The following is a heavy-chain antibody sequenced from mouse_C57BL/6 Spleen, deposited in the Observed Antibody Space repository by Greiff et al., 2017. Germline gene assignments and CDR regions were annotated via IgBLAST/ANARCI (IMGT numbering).Heavy chain of an antibody. CDR1: GFTFSSYT. V-gene: IGHV5-9*01. D-gene: IGHD2-1*01. CDR3: ARQAYGNYVRYAMDY. J-gene: IGHJ4*01. CDR2: LSGGGGNT. Sequence: EVKVVESGGGLVKPGGSLKLSCAASGFTFSSYTMSWVRQTPEKRLEWVATLSGGGGNTYYPDSVKGRFTISRDNAKHTLYRQMSSLRSEDTALYYCARQAYGNYVRYAMDYWGQGTSVTVSS.